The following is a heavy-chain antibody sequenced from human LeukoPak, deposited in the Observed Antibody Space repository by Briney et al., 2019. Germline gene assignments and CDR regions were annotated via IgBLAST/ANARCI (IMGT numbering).Heavy chain of an antibody. V-gene: IGHV4-30-2*01. D-gene: IGHD4-11*01. J-gene: IGHJ3*02. Sequence: SQTLSLTCAVSGGSISSGGYSWSWIRQPPGKGLEWIGYIYQSGSTYYNPSLKSRVTISVDRSKNQFSLKLSSVTAADTAVYYCARFQLLLPSFDSWGQGTMVTVSS. CDR1: GGSISSGGYS. CDR3: ARFQLLLPSFDS. CDR2: IYQSGST.